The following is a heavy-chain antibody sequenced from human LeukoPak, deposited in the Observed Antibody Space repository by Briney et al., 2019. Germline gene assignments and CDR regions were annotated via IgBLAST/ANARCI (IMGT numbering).Heavy chain of an antibody. V-gene: IGHV7-4-1*02. J-gene: IGHJ5*02. D-gene: IGHD3-3*01. CDR3: ARDGRLYDFWSGYVASDWFDP. CDR1: GYTFTSYA. CDR2: INTNTGNP. Sequence: GASVKVSCKASGYTFTSYAMNWVRQAPGQGLEWMGWINTNTGNPTYAQGFTGRFVFSLDTSVSTAYLQISSLKAEDTAVYYCARDGRLYDFWSGYVASDWFDPWGQGTLVTVSS.